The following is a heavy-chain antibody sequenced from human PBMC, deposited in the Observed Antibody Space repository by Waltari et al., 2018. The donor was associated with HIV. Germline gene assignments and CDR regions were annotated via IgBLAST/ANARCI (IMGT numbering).Heavy chain of an antibody. CDR3: ARDTGIAAAGGE. Sequence: QVQLQESGPGLVKPSQTLSLTCTVSGGSISSGSYYWSWIRQPAGKGLEWIGRIYTSGSTNYNPSLKSRVTISVDTSKNQFSLKLSSVTAADTAVYYCARDTGIAAAGGEWGQGTLVTVSS. V-gene: IGHV4-61*02. D-gene: IGHD6-13*01. CDR1: GGSISSGSYY. CDR2: IYTSGST. J-gene: IGHJ4*02.